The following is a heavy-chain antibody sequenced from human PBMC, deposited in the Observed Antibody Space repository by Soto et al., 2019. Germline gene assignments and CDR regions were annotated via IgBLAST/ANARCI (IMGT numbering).Heavy chain of an antibody. J-gene: IGHJ3*02. V-gene: IGHV2-5*01. CDR2: IYWNDDK. CDR3: AHSGPLLRYFGWRNDAFDI. D-gene: IGHD3-9*01. Sequence: VSGPTLVNPTQTLTLTCTFSGFSLSTSAVGVGWIRQPPGKALEWLALIYWNDDKRYSPSLKSRLTITKDTSKNQVVLTMTNMDPVDTATYYCAHSGPLLRYFGWRNDAFDIWGQGTMVAVSS. CDR1: GFSLSTSAVG.